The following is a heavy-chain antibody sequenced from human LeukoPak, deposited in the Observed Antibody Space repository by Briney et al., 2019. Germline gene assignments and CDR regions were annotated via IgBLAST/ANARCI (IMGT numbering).Heavy chain of an antibody. CDR3: ARPSPPGDGYNPPDH. CDR2: ISHDGRTK. J-gene: IGHJ4*02. Sequence: GGSLRLSCVASTSIFTLGDFPVHWVRQPLGKGLEWEAVISHDGRTKYYADSMKGRITISRDNSKNTLFLQMNNLRSEDTAVYFCARPSPPGDGYNPPDHWGQGTLVTVSS. D-gene: IGHD5-24*01. CDR1: TSIFTLGDFP. V-gene: IGHV3-30*04.